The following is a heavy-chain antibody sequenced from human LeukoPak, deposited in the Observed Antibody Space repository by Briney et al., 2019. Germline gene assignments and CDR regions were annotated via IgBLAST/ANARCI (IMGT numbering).Heavy chain of an antibody. Sequence: PSETLSLTCAVYGGSFSGYYWSWIRQPPGKGLEWIGEINHSGSTNYNPSLKSRVTIPVDTSKNQFSLKLSSVTAADTAVYYCAASWYNFDYWGQGTLVTVSS. V-gene: IGHV4-34*01. CDR1: GGSFSGYY. CDR2: INHSGST. D-gene: IGHD6-13*01. J-gene: IGHJ4*02. CDR3: AASWYNFDY.